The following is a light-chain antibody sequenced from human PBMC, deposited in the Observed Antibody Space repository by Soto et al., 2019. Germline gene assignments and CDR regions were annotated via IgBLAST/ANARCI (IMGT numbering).Light chain of an antibody. CDR3: QQYGNSPFT. CDR2: GAS. J-gene: IGKJ2*01. V-gene: IGKV3-20*01. CDR1: QSVSSNS. Sequence: EIVLTQSPGTLSLSPGGRATLSCRASQSVSSNSLAWHQHKPGQAPRILIFGASNRATGIPDRFSGSGSGTDFTLTISRLEPEDFAVYDCQQYGNSPFTFGQGTKVEIK.